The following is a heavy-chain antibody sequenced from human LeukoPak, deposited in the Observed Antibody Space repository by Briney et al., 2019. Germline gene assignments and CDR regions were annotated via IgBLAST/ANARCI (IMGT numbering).Heavy chain of an antibody. CDR2: INSDGSST. D-gene: IGHD6-19*01. CDR1: GFTFSSYW. Sequence: PGGSLRLSCAASGFTFSSYWMHWVRQAPGKGLVWVSRINSDGSSTSYADSVKGRFTISRDNAKNTLYLQMNSLRAEDTAVYYCARVAAVAGTGDYWGQGTLVTVSS. CDR3: ARVAAVAGTGDY. J-gene: IGHJ4*02. V-gene: IGHV3-74*01.